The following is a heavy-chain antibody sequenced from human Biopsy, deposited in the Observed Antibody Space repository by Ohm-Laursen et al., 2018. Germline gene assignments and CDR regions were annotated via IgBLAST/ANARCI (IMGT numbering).Heavy chain of an antibody. D-gene: IGHD2/OR15-2a*01. CDR3: ARATNSTGWPYYYFYGMDV. CDR2: IYYSGST. Sequence: TLSLTCIVSGGSISSDYWSWIRQTPGKGLEWIGYIYYSGSTNYNPSLKSRVTISVYTSKNQFSLRLNSVTAADTAVYYCARATNSTGWPYYYFYGMDVWGQGTTVTVSS. V-gene: IGHV4-59*01. J-gene: IGHJ6*02. CDR1: GGSISSDY.